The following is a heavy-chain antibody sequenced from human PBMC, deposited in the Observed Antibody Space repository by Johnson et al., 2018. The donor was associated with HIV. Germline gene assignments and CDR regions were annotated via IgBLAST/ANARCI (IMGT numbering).Heavy chain of an antibody. J-gene: IGHJ3*02. CDR1: GFTFSDYY. D-gene: IGHD5-18*01. Sequence: QVQLVESGGGLVMPGGSLRVSCAASGFTFSDYYMAWIRQTPGKGLEWVSYITSSGATKYYADSVKGRFTISRDNSKNTLYLQMNSLRAEDTAVYYCAREEGIQLWPRGAFDIWGQGTMVTVSS. V-gene: IGHV3-11*01. CDR2: ITSSGATK. CDR3: AREEGIQLWPRGAFDI.